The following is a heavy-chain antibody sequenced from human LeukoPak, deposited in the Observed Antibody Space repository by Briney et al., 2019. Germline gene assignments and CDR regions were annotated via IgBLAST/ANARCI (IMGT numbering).Heavy chain of an antibody. CDR2: INSDGSST. Sequence: PGGSLRLSCAASGFTVSSNYMSWVRQAPGKGLVWVSRINSDGSSTSYADSVKGRFTISRDNAKNTLYLQMNSLRAEDTAVYYCARDHVLSELELRPQDHWGQGTLVTVSS. D-gene: IGHD1-7*01. V-gene: IGHV3-74*01. CDR3: ARDHVLSELELRPQDH. J-gene: IGHJ4*02. CDR1: GFTVSSNY.